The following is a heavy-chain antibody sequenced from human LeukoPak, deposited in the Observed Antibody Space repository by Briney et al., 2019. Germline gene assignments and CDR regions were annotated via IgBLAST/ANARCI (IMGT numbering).Heavy chain of an antibody. D-gene: IGHD3-10*01. CDR3: ARHLDYYGSGSYEY. CDR2: VYYSGST. CDR1: GGSVSSSSYY. V-gene: IGHV4-39*01. J-gene: IGHJ4*02. Sequence: PSQTLSLTCTVSGGSVSSSSYYWGWIRQPPGKGLEWIGSVYYSGSTYYNPSLKSRVTISVDTSKNQFSLKLGSVTAADTAAYYCARHLDYYGSGSYEYWGQGTLVTVSA.